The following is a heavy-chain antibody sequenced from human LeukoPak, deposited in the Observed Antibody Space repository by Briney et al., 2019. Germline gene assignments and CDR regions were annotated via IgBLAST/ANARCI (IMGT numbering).Heavy chain of an antibody. Sequence: PETLSLACTVSGGSIRTYYWSWIRQPPGKGLEWIGYIYYSGSTNSNPSLKSRVTISVDTSKNQFSLKLTSVTAADTAVYYCARRDGGAAFDIWGQGTMVTVSS. D-gene: IGHD4-23*01. CDR2: IYYSGST. CDR1: GGSIRTYY. J-gene: IGHJ3*02. CDR3: ARRDGGAAFDI. V-gene: IGHV4-59*08.